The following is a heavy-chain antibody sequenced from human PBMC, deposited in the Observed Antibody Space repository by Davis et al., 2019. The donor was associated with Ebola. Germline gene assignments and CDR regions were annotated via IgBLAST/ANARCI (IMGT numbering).Heavy chain of an antibody. D-gene: IGHD2-15*01. Sequence: ASVKVSCKASGYTFTSYYMHWVRQAPGQGLERMGIINPSGGSTRYAQKFQGRVTMTRDTSTTTVYMELSSLRSDDTAVYYCARSDNIDYWGQGTLVTVSS. J-gene: IGHJ4*02. CDR3: ARSDNIDY. CDR2: INPSGGST. CDR1: GYTFTSYY. V-gene: IGHV1-46*03.